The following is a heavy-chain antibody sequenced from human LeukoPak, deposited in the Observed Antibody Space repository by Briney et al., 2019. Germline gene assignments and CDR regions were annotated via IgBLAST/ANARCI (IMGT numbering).Heavy chain of an antibody. Sequence: SETLSLTCTVSGGSLTGYFWSWIRQPPGKGLEWLGYVFYSGNTRYNPSLESRVTTSADTSKNQFSLRLTSVTAADTAVYYCARQGTITYAYFDYWSQGTLVTVSS. CDR3: ARQGTITYAYFDY. CDR2: VFYSGNT. V-gene: IGHV4-59*12. J-gene: IGHJ4*02. D-gene: IGHD2-2*01. CDR1: GGSLTGYF.